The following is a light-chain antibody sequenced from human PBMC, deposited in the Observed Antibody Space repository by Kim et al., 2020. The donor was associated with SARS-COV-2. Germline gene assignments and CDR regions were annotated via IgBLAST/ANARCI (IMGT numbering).Light chain of an antibody. CDR2: FDK. V-gene: IGLV3-21*01. Sequence: PGGTAHSSCGGNDIGRKSVHWYQQRPGQAPALVIYFDKDRPSGIPERFSGSNSENSATLTISRVEVGDEADYYCQVWDSSTDHVIFGGGTQLTVL. J-gene: IGLJ2*01. CDR3: QVWDSSTDHVI. CDR1: DIGRKS.